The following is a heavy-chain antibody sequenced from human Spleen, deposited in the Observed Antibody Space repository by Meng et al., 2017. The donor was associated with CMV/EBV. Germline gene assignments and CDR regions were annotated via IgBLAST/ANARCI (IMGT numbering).Heavy chain of an antibody. D-gene: IGHD3-3*01. CDR1: GFTFSSYW. V-gene: IGHV3-7*01. CDR3: ATGYYDLDY. CDR2: IKQDGSET. Sequence: GESLKISCAASGFTFSSYWMSWVRQAPGKGLEWVANIKQDGSETYYVDSVKGRFTISRDNAKNSLFLQMSSLRADDTAVYYCATGYYDLDYWGQGTLVTVSS. J-gene: IGHJ4*02.